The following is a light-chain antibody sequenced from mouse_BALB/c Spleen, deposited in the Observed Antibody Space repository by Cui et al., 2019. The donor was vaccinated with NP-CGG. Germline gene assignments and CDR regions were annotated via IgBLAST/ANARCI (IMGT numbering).Light chain of an antibody. Sequence: QAGVTEESALNTSPGETVTLTCRSSTGAVTTSNYANWVQEKPDHLFTGLIGGTNNRAPGVPARFSGSLIGDKAVLTITGTQTEDEAIYFCALWYSNHWVFGGGTKLTVL. J-gene: IGLJ1*01. CDR2: GTN. V-gene: IGLV1*01. CDR1: TGAVTTSNY. CDR3: ALWYSNHWV.